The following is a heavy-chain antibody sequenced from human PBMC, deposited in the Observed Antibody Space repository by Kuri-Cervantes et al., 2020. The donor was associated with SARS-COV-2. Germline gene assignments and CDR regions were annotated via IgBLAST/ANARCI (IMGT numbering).Heavy chain of an antibody. CDR2: MNPNSGNT. Sequence: ASVKVSCKASGYTFTSYDINWVRQATGQGLEWMGWMNPNSGNTGYAQKFQGRVTMTRNTSISTAYMELSSLRSEDTAAYYCARVRRHHGYSSSWPPYLDYWGQGTLVTVSS. CDR1: GYTFTSYD. V-gene: IGHV1-8*01. CDR3: ARVRRHHGYSSSWPPYLDY. D-gene: IGHD6-13*01. J-gene: IGHJ4*02.